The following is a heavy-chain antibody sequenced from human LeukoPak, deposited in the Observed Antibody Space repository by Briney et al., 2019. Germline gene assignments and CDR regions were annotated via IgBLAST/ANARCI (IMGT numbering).Heavy chain of an antibody. Sequence: GGSLRLSCAASGFTFSSYTMNWVRQAPGKGLEWVSAISGSGGSTYYADSVKGRFTISRDNSKNTLYLQMNSLRAEDTAVYYCAKPRTWKPDAFDIWGQGTMVTVSS. CDR1: GFTFSSYT. V-gene: IGHV3-23*01. CDR2: ISGSGGST. D-gene: IGHD1-1*01. CDR3: AKPRTWKPDAFDI. J-gene: IGHJ3*02.